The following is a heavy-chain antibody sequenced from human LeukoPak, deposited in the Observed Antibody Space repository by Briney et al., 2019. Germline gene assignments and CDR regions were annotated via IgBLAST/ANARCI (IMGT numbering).Heavy chain of an antibody. D-gene: IGHD6-6*01. Sequence: GGSLRLSCAASGFTFSSYAMSWVRQAPGKGLEWVSAISGSGGSTYYADSVKGRFTISRDNSKNTLYLQMNSLRAEDTAVHYCAKASGPSSSSDFDYWGQGTLVTVSS. J-gene: IGHJ4*02. CDR3: AKASGPSSSSDFDY. V-gene: IGHV3-23*01. CDR2: ISGSGGST. CDR1: GFTFSSYA.